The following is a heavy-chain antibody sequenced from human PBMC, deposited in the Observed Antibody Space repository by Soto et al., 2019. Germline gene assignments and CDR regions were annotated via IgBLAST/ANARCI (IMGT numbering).Heavy chain of an antibody. J-gene: IGHJ4*02. D-gene: IGHD1-26*01. V-gene: IGHV1-18*04. CDR2: SSGYNGYI. CDR3: ARGGGSDSFDY. CDR1: GYTFNRHG. Sequence: GASVKVSCKASGYTFNRHGITWVLQAPGQGHEWMGWSSGYNGYINYEQKFQGRVTLSSDTLTSTAYLELKSLRFDDRAVYFCARGGGSDSFDYWGQGILVTVSS.